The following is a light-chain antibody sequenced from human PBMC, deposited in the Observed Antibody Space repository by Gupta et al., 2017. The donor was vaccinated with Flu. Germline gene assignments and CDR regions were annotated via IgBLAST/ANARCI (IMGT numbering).Light chain of an antibody. Sequence: QSSLTQPASVSGSPRQSLTISCTGTSSDIGGYNYVSWYHQHPSKAPKLMIFEVNNRPSGVSNRFSGSKSGNTASLTISGLQAEDEAHYYCSSYTGSSTLFGGGTKLTVL. V-gene: IGLV2-14*01. CDR1: SSDIGGYNY. CDR3: SSYTGSSTL. CDR2: EVN. J-gene: IGLJ2*01.